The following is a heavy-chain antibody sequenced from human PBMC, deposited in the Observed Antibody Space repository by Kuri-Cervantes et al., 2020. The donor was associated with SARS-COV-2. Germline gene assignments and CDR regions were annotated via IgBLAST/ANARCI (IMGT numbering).Heavy chain of an antibody. J-gene: IGHJ4*02. CDR3: AKDMDIVIVPTVAFDY. Sequence: GESLKISCAASGFSFSTYSMSWVRQAPGKGLEWVSSISSSRSYIFYADSVKGRFTISRDNAKNSLYLQMNSLRAEDTAVYFCAKDMDIVIVPTVAFDYWGQGTLVTVYS. V-gene: IGHV3-21*01. D-gene: IGHD2-2*03. CDR1: GFSFSTYS. CDR2: ISSSRSYI.